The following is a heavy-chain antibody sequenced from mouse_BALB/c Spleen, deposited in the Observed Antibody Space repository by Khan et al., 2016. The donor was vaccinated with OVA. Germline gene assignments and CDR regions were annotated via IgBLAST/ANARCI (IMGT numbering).Heavy chain of an antibody. D-gene: IGHD6-2*01. CDR1: GYTFTNYG. CDR2: INTYTGEP. V-gene: IGHV9-1*02. CDR3: ARISADWYSDV. J-gene: IGHJ1*01. Sequence: QIQLVQSGPELKKPGETVKISCKASGYTFTNYGMNWVKQAPGKGLKWMGWINTYTGEPTYADDFKGRFVFSLETSASTAYLQISNLKNEDRTTYFCARISADWYSDVWGAGTTVTVSS.